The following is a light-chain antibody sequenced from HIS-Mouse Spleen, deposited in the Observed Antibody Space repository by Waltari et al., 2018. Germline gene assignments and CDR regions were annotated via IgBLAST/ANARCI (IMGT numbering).Light chain of an antibody. CDR2: GAS. CDR1: QSVSSTS. Sequence: EIVLTQSPGTLSLSPGERATLSCRASQSVSSTSSAWYQQKPGQAPRLLIYGASSRATGIPDRFSGSGSGTDFTLTISRLEPEDFAVYYCQQYGSSPYTFGQGTKL. V-gene: IGKV3-20*01. J-gene: IGKJ2*01. CDR3: QQYGSSPYT.